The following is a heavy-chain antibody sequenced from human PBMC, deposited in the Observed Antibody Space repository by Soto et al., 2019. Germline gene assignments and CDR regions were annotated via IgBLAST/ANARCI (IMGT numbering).Heavy chain of an antibody. V-gene: IGHV4-59*01. D-gene: IGHD3-3*01. CDR1: GGSISSYF. CDR2: LHYRGST. Sequence: SETLSPTCTVSGGSISSYFWGWVRQAPEKGLECIGYLHYRGSTFYNPSLGSRVTMSVDTSNNEISLQLTSMTAADTARYFCVGGFPTFGFWGRGILVTVSS. CDR3: VGGFPTFGF. J-gene: IGHJ4*02.